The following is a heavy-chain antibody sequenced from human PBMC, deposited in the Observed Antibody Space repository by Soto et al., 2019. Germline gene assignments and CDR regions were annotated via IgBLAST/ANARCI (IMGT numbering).Heavy chain of an antibody. Sequence: QITLKESGPTLVKPTQTLTLTCTFPGFSLSTSGVGVGWIRQPPGKALEWLAHIYWDYDKRYRPSLRSRLTLAKDTSKNQVDLTLTNIDPVDTATYYCAHYRGGGNSAVHVYWGQGTLVTVSS. D-gene: IGHD2-21*02. J-gene: IGHJ4*02. CDR2: IYWDYDK. CDR1: GFSLSTSGVG. CDR3: AHYRGGGNSAVHVY. V-gene: IGHV2-5*02.